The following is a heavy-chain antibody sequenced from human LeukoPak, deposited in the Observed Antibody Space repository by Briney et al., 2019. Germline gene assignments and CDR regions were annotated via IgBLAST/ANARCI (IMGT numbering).Heavy chain of an antibody. CDR3: ATGYCSSTNCRIDY. D-gene: IGHD2-2*03. J-gene: IGHJ4*02. Sequence: ASVKVSCKASGYTFTSYGISWVRQAPGQGLEWMGWIRVYNGDTNYAQKLQGRVTMTTDTSTSTAYMELRSLRSDDTAVYYCATGYCSSTNCRIDYWGQGTVVAVSS. V-gene: IGHV1-18*01. CDR2: IRVYNGDT. CDR1: GYTFTSYG.